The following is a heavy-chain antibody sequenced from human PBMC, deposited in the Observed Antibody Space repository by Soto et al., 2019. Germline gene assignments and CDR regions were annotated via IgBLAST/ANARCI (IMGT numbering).Heavy chain of an antibody. CDR2: IIPIFGTA. J-gene: IGHJ4*02. Sequence: SVKVSCKASGGTFSSYAISWVRQAPGQGLEWMGGIIPIFGTANYAQKFQGRVTITADKSTSTAYMELSSLRSEDTAVYYCARGAYSSLIAASGIYDYWGQGTLVTVSS. CDR3: ARGAYSSLIAASGIYDY. D-gene: IGHD6-13*01. CDR1: GGTFSSYA. V-gene: IGHV1-69*06.